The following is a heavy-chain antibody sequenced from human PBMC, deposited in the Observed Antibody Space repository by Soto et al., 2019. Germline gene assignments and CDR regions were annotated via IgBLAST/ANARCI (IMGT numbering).Heavy chain of an antibody. J-gene: IGHJ1*01. CDR3: ATPHAGSRWESFDG. CDR1: GYTFTGNY. CDR2: INPNRGDT. V-gene: IGHV1-2*04. D-gene: IGHD6-13*01. Sequence: QVQLVQSGAEVKKPGASVKVSCRASGYTFTGNYIHWVRQVPGQGLEWMGWINPNRGDTYYAQNFQGSVTMTSDTXXPTAYLELSRLTSDDTAIYYCATPHAGSRWESFDGWGPGTLVTVSS.